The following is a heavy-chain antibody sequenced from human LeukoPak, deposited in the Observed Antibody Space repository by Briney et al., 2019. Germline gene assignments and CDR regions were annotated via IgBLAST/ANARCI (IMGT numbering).Heavy chain of an antibody. Sequence: ASVKVSFKASGYHFTSYGIRWVRQAPGQGLEWMGWISAYNGNKNYAQKLQGRVTMTTDTSTSTAYMELRSLRSDDTAVYYCARDYSSGWYYFDYCGQGTLVTVSS. D-gene: IGHD6-19*01. J-gene: IGHJ4*02. CDR2: ISAYNGNK. V-gene: IGHV1-18*04. CDR1: GYHFTSYG. CDR3: ARDYSSGWYYFDY.